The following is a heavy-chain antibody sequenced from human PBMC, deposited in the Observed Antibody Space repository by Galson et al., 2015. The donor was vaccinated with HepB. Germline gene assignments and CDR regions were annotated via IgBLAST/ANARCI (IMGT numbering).Heavy chain of an antibody. J-gene: IGHJ4*02. CDR3: AKVGHYYGSGTYFYY. D-gene: IGHD3-10*01. Sequence: SLRLSCAASGFTFSSYAMSWVRQAPGKGLEWVSLISSSGERTYNADSVKGRFTISRDNSKNTLYLEMNSLRAEDTAIYYCAKVGHYYGSGTYFYYWGQGTLATVSS. CDR1: GFTFSSYA. V-gene: IGHV3-23*01. CDR2: ISSSGERT.